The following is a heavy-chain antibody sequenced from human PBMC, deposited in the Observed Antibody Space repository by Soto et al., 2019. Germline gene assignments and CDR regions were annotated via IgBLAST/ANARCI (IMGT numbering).Heavy chain of an antibody. D-gene: IGHD3-10*01. J-gene: IGHJ6*02. CDR2: IIPIFGTA. Sequence: QVQLVQSGAEVKKPGSSVKVSSKASGGTFSSYAISWVRQAPGQGLEWMGGIIPIFGTANYAQKFQGRVTITADESTSTAYMELSSLRSEDTAVYYCARGSYGSGSYRDYYYGMDVWGQGTTVTVSS. V-gene: IGHV1-69*01. CDR1: GGTFSSYA. CDR3: ARGSYGSGSYRDYYYGMDV.